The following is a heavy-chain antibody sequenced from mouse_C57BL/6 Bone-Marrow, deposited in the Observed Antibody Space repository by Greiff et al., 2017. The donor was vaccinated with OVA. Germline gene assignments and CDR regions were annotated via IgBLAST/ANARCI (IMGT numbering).Heavy chain of an antibody. D-gene: IGHD3-2*02. CDR3: ARSRATAQAYYFDY. CDR1: GYAFSSSW. V-gene: IGHV1-82*01. Sequence: QVQLQQSGPELVKPGASVKISCKASGYAFSSSWMNWVKQRPGKGLEWIGRIYPGDGDTNYNGKFKGKATLTADKSSSTAYMQLSSLTSEDSAVYFCARSRATAQAYYFDYWGQGTTLTVSS. J-gene: IGHJ2*01. CDR2: IYPGDGDT.